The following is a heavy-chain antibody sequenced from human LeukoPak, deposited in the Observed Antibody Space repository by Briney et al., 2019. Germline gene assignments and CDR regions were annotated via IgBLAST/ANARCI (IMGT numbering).Heavy chain of an antibody. J-gene: IGHJ6*04. V-gene: IGHV4-34*01. CDR2: INHSGST. CDR3: ARPSIAAAGTKKTYYYGMDV. CDR1: GGSFSGYY. D-gene: IGHD6-13*01. Sequence: SETLSLTCAVHGGSFSGYYWSWIRQPPGKGLEWIGEINHSGSTNYNPSLKSRVTISVDTSKNQFSLKLSSVTAADTAVYYCARPSIAAAGTKKTYYYGMDVWGKGPRSPSPQ.